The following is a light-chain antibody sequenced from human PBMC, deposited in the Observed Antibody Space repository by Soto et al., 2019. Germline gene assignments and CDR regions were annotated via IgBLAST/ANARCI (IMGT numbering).Light chain of an antibody. J-gene: IGKJ3*01. V-gene: IGKV1-5*01. Sequence: DIQMTQSPSTLSASVGDRGTITCRDSQSISSWLAWYQQKPGKAPKLLIYDASSLESGGPSRFSGSGSGTEFTLTIISLQPDDFAAYYCQQYNSYSLFTFGPGTKVDIK. CDR1: QSISSW. CDR2: DAS. CDR3: QQYNSYSLFT.